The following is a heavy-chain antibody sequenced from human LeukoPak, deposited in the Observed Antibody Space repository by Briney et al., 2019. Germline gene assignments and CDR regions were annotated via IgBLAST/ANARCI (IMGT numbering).Heavy chain of an antibody. CDR1: GYSFTSYW. CDR3: ARREVVYCSSTSCYGVNFDY. D-gene: IGHD2-2*01. CDR2: IYPGDSDT. V-gene: IGHV5-51*01. Sequence: GESLKISCKGSGYSFTSYWIGWVRQMPGKGLEWMGIIYPGDSDTRYSPSFQGQVTISADKSISTAYLQWSSLKASDTAMYYCARREVVYCSSTSCYGVNFDYWGQGTLVTVSS. J-gene: IGHJ4*02.